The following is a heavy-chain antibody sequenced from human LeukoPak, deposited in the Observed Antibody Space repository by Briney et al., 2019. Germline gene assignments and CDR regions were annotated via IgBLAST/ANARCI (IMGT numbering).Heavy chain of an antibody. D-gene: IGHD1-1*01. V-gene: IGHV4-61*09. CDR1: GGSISSSSYY. J-gene: IGHJ4*02. CDR3: ARDGWESTTGFDY. CDR2: IYPSGST. Sequence: SETLSLTCTVSGGSISSSSYYWGWIRRPAGKGLEWIGHIYPSGSTNYNPSLKSRVTMAVDTSKNQFSLKLTSVTAADTAVYYCARDGWESTTGFDYWGQGTLLPVSS.